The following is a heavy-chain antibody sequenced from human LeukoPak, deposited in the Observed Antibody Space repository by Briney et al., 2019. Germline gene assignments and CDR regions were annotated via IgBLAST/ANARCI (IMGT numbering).Heavy chain of an antibody. CDR1: GFTFSSSS. D-gene: IGHD6-13*01. CDR2: ISISSTTI. V-gene: IGHV3-48*02. CDR3: ARGLRYSSSWYNFDY. J-gene: IGHJ4*02. Sequence: TGGSLRLSCVASGFTFSSSSMNSVRQAPGKGLEWVSYISISSTTIYYADSVKGRFSISRDNAKTSLYLQMNSLRDEDTAVYYCARGLRYSSSWYNFDYWGQGTLVTVSS.